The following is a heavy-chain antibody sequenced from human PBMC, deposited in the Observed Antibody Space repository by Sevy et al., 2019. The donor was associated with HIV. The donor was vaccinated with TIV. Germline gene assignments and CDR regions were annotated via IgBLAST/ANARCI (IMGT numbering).Heavy chain of an antibody. J-gene: IGHJ2*01. CDR1: GGSISSGGYY. CDR2: IYYTGST. CDR3: ARGDSVLPTGGFDL. D-gene: IGHD2-8*02. Sequence: SETLSLTCTVSGGSISSGGYYWTWIRQHPGKGLEWIGYIYYTGSTYYNPPLESRVSISIDTSKNHFSLKLSSVTAADTAVYFCARGDSVLPTGGFDLWGRGTLVTVSS. V-gene: IGHV4-31*03.